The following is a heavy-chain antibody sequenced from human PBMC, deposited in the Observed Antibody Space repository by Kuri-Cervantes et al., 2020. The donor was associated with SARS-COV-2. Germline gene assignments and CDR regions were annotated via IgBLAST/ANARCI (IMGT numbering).Heavy chain of an antibody. J-gene: IGHJ6*03. CDR1: GDSVNSINYY. D-gene: IGHD3-22*01. CDR3: ARSGYYSRGVTYYYMDV. CDR2: IYYNGDT. V-gene: IGHV4-61*01. Sequence: SETLSLTCTVTGDSVNSINYYWTWIRQPPGKGLEWIGYIYYNGDTNYNPSLKSRVTISIDTSRNQFSLKLSSVTAADSAVYYCARSGYYSRGVTYYYMDVWDKGTTVTVSS.